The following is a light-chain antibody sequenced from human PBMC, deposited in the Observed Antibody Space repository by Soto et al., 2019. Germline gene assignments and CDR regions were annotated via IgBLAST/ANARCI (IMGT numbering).Light chain of an antibody. CDR3: QQYYSYPRT. V-gene: IGKV1-33*01. CDR2: DAY. Sequence: DIQMTQSPPSLSASVGDRVTITCQASQDIGNSLNWFQHKPGKAPNLVIYDAYNLEIGVPSRFSGGGSGTVFTFTISSLRPEDIATYYCQQYYSYPRTFGQGTKVEIK. J-gene: IGKJ1*01. CDR1: QDIGNS.